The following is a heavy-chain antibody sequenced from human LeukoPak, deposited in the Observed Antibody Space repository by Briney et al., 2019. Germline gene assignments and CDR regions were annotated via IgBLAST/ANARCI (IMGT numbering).Heavy chain of an antibody. Sequence: ETLSLTCAVHGESFSAYFWSWIRQVPGKGLEWIGEIDHRGSSNYNPPLKSRATISVDTSKNHFSLSLTSVTAADTAVYYCATRSSTLAAARCFDDWGQGTVVTVPS. V-gene: IGHV4-34*01. CDR1: GESFSAYF. CDR2: IDHRGSS. D-gene: IGHD6-6*01. CDR3: ATRSSTLAAARCFDD. J-gene: IGHJ4*03.